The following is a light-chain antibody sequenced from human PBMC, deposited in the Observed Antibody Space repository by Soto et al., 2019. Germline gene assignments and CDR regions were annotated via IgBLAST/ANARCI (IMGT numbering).Light chain of an antibody. CDR2: KAS. V-gene: IGKV1-5*03. CDR3: QQYSTYFWT. Sequence: DIQMTQSPSTLSASVGDRVTITCRASQSINSWLAWYQQKPGKAPNLLIYKASSLESGVPSRFSGSGSGTEFTLSISSLQPDDFATYYCQQYSTYFWTFGQGTKVEIK. J-gene: IGKJ1*01. CDR1: QSINSW.